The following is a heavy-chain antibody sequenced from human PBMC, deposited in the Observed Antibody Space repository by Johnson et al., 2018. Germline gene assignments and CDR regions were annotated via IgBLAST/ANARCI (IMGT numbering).Heavy chain of an antibody. CDR3: AKGDYFGRSALAEYFQH. D-gene: IGHD3-10*01. Sequence: VQLQESGGNLVQPGRSXRLSCAASGFTFDDYAMNWVRQAPGKGLEWVSGISWNSGSLGYADSVTGRFTISSDNAKNSLYLQMNSLRPEDTAVYYCAKGDYFGRSALAEYFQHWGQGTLVTVSS. V-gene: IGHV3-9*01. J-gene: IGHJ1*01. CDR1: GFTFDDYA. CDR2: ISWNSGSL.